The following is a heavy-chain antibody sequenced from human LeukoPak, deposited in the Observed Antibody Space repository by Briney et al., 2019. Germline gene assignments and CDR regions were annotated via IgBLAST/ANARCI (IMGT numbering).Heavy chain of an antibody. J-gene: IGHJ6*02. CDR1: GGTFSSYA. CDR2: IIPIFGTA. CDR3: ARVRGTYYYDSSGYYYGYYGMDV. V-gene: IGHV1-69*01. D-gene: IGHD3-22*01. Sequence: ASVKVSCKASGGTFSSYAIRWVRQAPGQGLEWMGGIIPIFGTANYAQKFQGRVTITADESTSTAYMELSSLRSEDTAVYYCARVRGTYYYDSSGYYYGYYGMDVWGQGTTVTVSS.